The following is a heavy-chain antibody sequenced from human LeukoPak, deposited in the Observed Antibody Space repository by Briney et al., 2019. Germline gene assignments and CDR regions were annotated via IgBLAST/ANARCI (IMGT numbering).Heavy chain of an antibody. V-gene: IGHV3-53*01. CDR2: IIGGGST. CDR1: GFTVSSNY. Sequence: GGSLRLSCAASGFTVSSNYMSWVRQAPGKGLEWVSLIIGGGSTYYADSVKGRFTISRDNSKNTLYLQMNSLRAEDTAVYYCASPVGATTDPYYYYGMDVWGQGTTVTVSS. D-gene: IGHD1-26*01. CDR3: ASPVGATTDPYYYYGMDV. J-gene: IGHJ6*02.